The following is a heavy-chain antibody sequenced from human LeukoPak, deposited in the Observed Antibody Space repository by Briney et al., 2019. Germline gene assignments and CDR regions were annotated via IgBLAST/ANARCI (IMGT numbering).Heavy chain of an antibody. CDR1: GGSISSSSYY. Sequence: PSETLSLTCTVSGGSISSSSYYWGWIRQPPGKGLEWIGSIYYSGSTYYNPSLKSRVTISVDTSKNQFSLKLSSVTAADTAVYYCARRIAAAFDYWGQGTLVTVSS. CDR2: IYYSGST. CDR3: ARRIAAAFDY. D-gene: IGHD6-13*01. V-gene: IGHV4-39*01. J-gene: IGHJ4*02.